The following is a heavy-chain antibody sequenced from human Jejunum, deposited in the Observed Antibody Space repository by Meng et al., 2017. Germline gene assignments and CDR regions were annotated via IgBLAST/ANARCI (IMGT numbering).Heavy chain of an antibody. CDR3: ARDWGDVRGGFDF. J-gene: IGHJ4*02. D-gene: IGHD3-10*02. V-gene: IGHV6-1*01. CDR2: TYYRSKYYN. Sequence: QAQLPQSGQGLVKPSQTLSRTCAISGDSVSSNSAAWNWIRQSPSRGLEWLGRTYYRSKYYNDYALSVKSRITINPDTSKNQFSLQLNSVTPEDTAIYYCARDWGDVRGGFDFWGQGTLVTVSS. CDR1: GDSVSSNSAA.